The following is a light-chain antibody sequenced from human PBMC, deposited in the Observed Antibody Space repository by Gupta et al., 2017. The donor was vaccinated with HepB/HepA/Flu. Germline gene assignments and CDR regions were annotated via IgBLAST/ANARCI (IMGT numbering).Light chain of an antibody. CDR1: QSYVFGNGNTY. CDR2: QVS. Sequence: DVGLTQSLLSLLVTLRHADSITFWSSQSYVFGNGNTYLTWFQQRPGQSPRRLIYQVSNRDCGVPDRFSGSGSGTDFTLNISGVEAEDVGVYYCMQYTHWPHTFGPGTKVEIK. CDR3: MQYTHWPHT. J-gene: IGKJ3*01. V-gene: IGKV2-30*01.